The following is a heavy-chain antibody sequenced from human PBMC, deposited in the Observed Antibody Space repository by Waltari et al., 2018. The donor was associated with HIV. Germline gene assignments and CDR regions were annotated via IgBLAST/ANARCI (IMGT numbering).Heavy chain of an antibody. CDR2: MNPNNGKT. CDR3: ARDCGGRSGAGEY. J-gene: IGHJ4*02. V-gene: IGHV1-8*01. D-gene: IGHD4-17*01. CDR1: GYSFTSYD. Sequence: QVHLVQSGAEVKKPGASVKVSCKASGYSFTSYDINWVRQAPGQGFEWRGWMNPNNGKTRYARKFQGRDTMTRNAFISTAYVGLSSLRSEDTAVYYCARDCGGRSGAGEYWGQGTLVTVSS.